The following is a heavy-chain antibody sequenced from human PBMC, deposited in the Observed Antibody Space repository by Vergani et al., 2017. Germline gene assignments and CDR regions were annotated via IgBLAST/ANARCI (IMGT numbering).Heavy chain of an antibody. Sequence: EVQLVESGGGLVQPGGSLRLSCAASGFTFSSYWMHWVRQAPGKGLVWVSRINSDGSSTSYADSVKGRFTISRDNAKNTLYLQMNSLRAEDTAVYYCARDPVVPAAMSLYYYYYGMDVWGQGTTVTVSS. V-gene: IGHV3-74*01. CDR1: GFTFSSYW. D-gene: IGHD2-2*01. CDR3: ARDPVVPAAMSLYYYYYGMDV. CDR2: INSDGSST. J-gene: IGHJ6*02.